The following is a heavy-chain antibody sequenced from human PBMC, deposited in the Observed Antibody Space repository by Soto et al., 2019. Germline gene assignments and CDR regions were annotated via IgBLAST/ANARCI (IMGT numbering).Heavy chain of an antibody. J-gene: IGHJ4*02. CDR3: ARGSAVLLWFGESYYFDY. CDR2: MNPNSGNT. CDR1: GYTFTSYD. V-gene: IGHV1-8*01. D-gene: IGHD3-10*01. Sequence: GASVKVSCKASGYTFTSYDINWVRQATGQGLEWMGWMNPNSGNTGYAQKFQGRVTMTRNTSISTAYMELSSLRSEDTAVYYCARGSAVLLWFGESYYFDYWGQGTLVTVSS.